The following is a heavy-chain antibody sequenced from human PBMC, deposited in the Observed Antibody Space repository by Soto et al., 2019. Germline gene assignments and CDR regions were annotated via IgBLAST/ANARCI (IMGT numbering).Heavy chain of an antibody. V-gene: IGHV1-18*01. CDR2: INPYNGNT. Sequence: QVQVVQSGAEMKTPGASVKVSCKASGYTFTSYGLSWVRQAPGQGLEWMGWINPYNGNTNYAQNLQGRVTMTTDTSTNTAYMELRSLRSDDTAVYYCARDSTCGSGSYYHPLDYWGQGTLVTVSS. CDR1: GYTFTSYG. CDR3: ARDSTCGSGSYYHPLDY. J-gene: IGHJ4*02. D-gene: IGHD3-10*01.